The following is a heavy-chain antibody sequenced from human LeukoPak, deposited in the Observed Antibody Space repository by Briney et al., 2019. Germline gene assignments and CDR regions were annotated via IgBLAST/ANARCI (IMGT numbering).Heavy chain of an antibody. V-gene: IGHV3-11*04. CDR2: ISSSGSTI. Sequence: GGSLRLSCAASGFTFSDYYMSWIRQAPGKGLEGVSYISSSGSTIYYADSVKGRFTISRDNAKNSLYLQMNSLRAEDTAVYYCARDRNNLLPYYYDSSGYSDAFDIWGQGTMVTVSS. CDR3: ARDRNNLLPYYYDSSGYSDAFDI. D-gene: IGHD3-22*01. J-gene: IGHJ3*02. CDR1: GFTFSDYY.